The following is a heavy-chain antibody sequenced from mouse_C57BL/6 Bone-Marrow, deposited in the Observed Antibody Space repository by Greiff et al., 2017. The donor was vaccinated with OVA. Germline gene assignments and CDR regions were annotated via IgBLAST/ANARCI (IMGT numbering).Heavy chain of an antibody. J-gene: IGHJ1*03. Sequence: EVKLEESGGGLVKPGGSLKLSCAASGFTFSSYAMSWVRQTPEKRLEWVATISDGGSYTYYPDNVKGRFTISRDNAKNNLYLQMSHLKSEDTAMYYCARGRWDVPYWYFDVWGTGTTVTVSS. CDR1: GFTFSSYA. D-gene: IGHD4-1*01. CDR3: ARGRWDVPYWYFDV. V-gene: IGHV5-4*03. CDR2: ISDGGSYT.